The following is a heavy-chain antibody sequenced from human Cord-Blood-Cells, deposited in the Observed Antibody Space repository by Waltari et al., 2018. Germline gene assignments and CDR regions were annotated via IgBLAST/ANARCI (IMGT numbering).Heavy chain of an antibody. CDR2: TNPPGGGT. V-gene: IGHV1-2*02. CDR3: AGGVSSSRDY. J-gene: IGHJ4*01. CDR1: GYTFTGYY. Sequence: QVQLVQSGAEVKKPGASVKVSCKASGYTFTGYYMHWVRQAPGQGREWSVGTNPPGGGTTYDLTFPCSVTMTREASISTADMGLGRLRSDDTAVYYCAGGVSSSRDYWGHGTLVTVSS. D-gene: IGHD6-6*01.